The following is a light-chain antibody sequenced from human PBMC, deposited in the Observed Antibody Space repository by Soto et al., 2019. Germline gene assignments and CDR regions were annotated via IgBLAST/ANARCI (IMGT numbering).Light chain of an antibody. CDR3: LQYNDWPPKQYT. V-gene: IGKV3-15*01. J-gene: IGKJ2*01. Sequence: EIAMTQSPATLSVSPGERVTLSCRASQSVSSDLAWYQHKPGQAPRLLIYGASTRATGTPARFSGSGSGTEFSLSISSLQSEDFAVYYCLQYNDWPPKQYTFGQGTKLEIK. CDR2: GAS. CDR1: QSVSSD.